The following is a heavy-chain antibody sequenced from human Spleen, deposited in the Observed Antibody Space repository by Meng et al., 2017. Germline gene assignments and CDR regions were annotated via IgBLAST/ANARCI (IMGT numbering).Heavy chain of an antibody. CDR3: ARDFDH. CDR1: GFTFSSYA. CDR2: ISYDGSNK. V-gene: IGHV3-30*04. J-gene: IGHJ5*02. Sequence: GESLKISCAASGFTFSSYAMHWVRQAPGKGLEWVAVISYDGSNKYYADSVKGRFTISRDNAKNSLYLQMNSLRAEDTALYYCARDFDHWGQGTLVTVSS.